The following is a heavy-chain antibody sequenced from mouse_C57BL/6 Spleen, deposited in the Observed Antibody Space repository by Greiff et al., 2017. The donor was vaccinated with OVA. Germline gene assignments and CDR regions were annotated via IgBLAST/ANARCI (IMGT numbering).Heavy chain of an antibody. J-gene: IGHJ1*03. V-gene: IGHV14-3*01. CDR1: GFNIKNTY. D-gene: IGHD1-1*01. Sequence: EVKLVESVAELVRPGASVKLSCTASGFNIKNTYMHWVKQRPEQGLEWIGRIDPANGNTKYAPKFQGKATITADTSSNTAYLQLSSLTSEDTAIYYCAREVYYGSSPGYFDVWGTGTTVTVSS. CDR2: IDPANGNT. CDR3: AREVYYGSSPGYFDV.